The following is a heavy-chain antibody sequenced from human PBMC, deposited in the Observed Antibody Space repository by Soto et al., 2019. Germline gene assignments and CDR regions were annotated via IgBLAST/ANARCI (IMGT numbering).Heavy chain of an antibody. V-gene: IGHV3-49*02. J-gene: IGHJ4*02. CDR1: GFTFTYFS. Sequence: PGGSLRLSCATSGFTFTYFSISWVRQAPGRGLEWVGFIRSKDYGGTTEYAASVKGRFAISRDDSTGIAYPQMNSLKNEDTAVYYCTREIPYFDSWGQGTLVTVSS. CDR3: TREIPYFDS. CDR2: IRSKDYGGTT.